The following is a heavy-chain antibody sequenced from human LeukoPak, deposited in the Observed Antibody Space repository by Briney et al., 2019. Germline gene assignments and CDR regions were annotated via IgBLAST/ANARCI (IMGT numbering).Heavy chain of an antibody. CDR1: GFTFSSSS. CDR2: ISSSSSYI. J-gene: IGHJ3*02. D-gene: IGHD2-21*02. V-gene: IGHV3-21*01. CDR3: ARGYCGGDCYPDAFDI. Sequence: GGSLRLSCAASGFTFSSSSMNWVRQAPGKGLEWVSSISSSSSYISYADSVKGRFTISSDNAKNSLYLQLNGLRAEDTAVYYCARGYCGGDCYPDAFDIWGQGTMVTVSS.